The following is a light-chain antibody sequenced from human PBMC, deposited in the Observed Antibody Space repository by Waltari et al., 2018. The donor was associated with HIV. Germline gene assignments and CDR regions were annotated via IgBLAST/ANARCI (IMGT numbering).Light chain of an antibody. CDR2: CAS. V-gene: IGKV3-20*01. J-gene: IGKJ2*03. Sequence: EIVLTQSPGTLSLSPGERATLSCRASQSVSSSYLAWYQQKPGQAPRLLIYCASSRATGIPDRFSGSGSGTDFTLTISRLEPEDFAVYYCQQYGNSPDSFGQGTKLEIK. CDR1: QSVSSSY. CDR3: QQYGNSPDS.